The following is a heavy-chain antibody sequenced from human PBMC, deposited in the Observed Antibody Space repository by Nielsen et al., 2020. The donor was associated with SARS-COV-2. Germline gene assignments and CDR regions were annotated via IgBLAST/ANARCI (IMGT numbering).Heavy chain of an antibody. CDR1: GGSISGYY. J-gene: IGHJ4*02. Sequence: SETLSLTCTVSGGSISGYYWSWIRQPPGKGLEWIGEINHSGSTNYNPSLKSRVTISVDTSKNQFSLKLSSVTAADTAVYYCARRGSSSPQVFLWGQGTLVTVPS. CDR2: INHSGST. D-gene: IGHD6-6*01. V-gene: IGHV4-34*01. CDR3: ARRGSSSPQVFL.